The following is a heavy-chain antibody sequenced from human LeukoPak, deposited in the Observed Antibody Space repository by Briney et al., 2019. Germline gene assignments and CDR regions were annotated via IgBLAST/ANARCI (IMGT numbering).Heavy chain of an antibody. V-gene: IGHV4-61*02. CDR3: ASSLVPAARGSYYMDV. J-gene: IGHJ6*03. Sequence: PSETLSLTCTVSGGSISSGSYYWSWIRQPAGKGLEWIGRIYTSGSTNYNPSLKSRVTISVDTSKNQLSLKLSSVTAADTAVYYCASSLVPAARGSYYMDVWGKGTTVTVSS. CDR2: IYTSGST. CDR1: GGSISSGSYY. D-gene: IGHD2-2*01.